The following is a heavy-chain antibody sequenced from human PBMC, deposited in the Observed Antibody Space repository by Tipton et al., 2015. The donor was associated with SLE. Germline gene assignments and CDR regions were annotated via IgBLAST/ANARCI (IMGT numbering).Heavy chain of an antibody. J-gene: IGHJ4*02. CDR3: ATDALSVFGVVNRYGPIDY. V-gene: IGHV1-69*05. CDR1: GGTFSSYA. D-gene: IGHD3-3*01. CDR2: IIPIFGTA. Sequence: QLVQSGAEVKKPGSSVKVSCKASGGTFSSYAISWVRQAPGQGLEWMGGIIPIFGTANYAQKFQGRVTISTDESTSTAYMELSSLTSEDTAVYYCATDALSVFGVVNRYGPIDYWGQGTLVTVSS.